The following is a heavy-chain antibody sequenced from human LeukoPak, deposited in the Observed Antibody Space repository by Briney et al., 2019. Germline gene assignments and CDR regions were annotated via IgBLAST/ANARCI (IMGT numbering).Heavy chain of an antibody. D-gene: IGHD5-12*01. CDR3: DVATVNDY. V-gene: IGHV3-15*01. Sequence: GGSLRLSCAASGVTFSNAWMSWVRQAPGKGLEWVGRIKSKTDGGTTDYAAPVKGRFTISRDDSKNTLYLQMNSLKTEDTAVHTTDVATVNDYWGQGTLVTVSS. CDR1: GVTFSNAW. J-gene: IGHJ4*02. CDR2: IKSKTDGGTT.